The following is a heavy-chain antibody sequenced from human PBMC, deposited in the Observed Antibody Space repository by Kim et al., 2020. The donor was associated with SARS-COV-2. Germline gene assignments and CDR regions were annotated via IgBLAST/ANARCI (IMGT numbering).Heavy chain of an antibody. CDR3: ARGMFASGFDV. Sequence: GGSLRLSWVASGVTFKKYGRDWVRQAPGKGRVCFYRVRSAGSSKYYADSVKGRFTMSRDNAENTVIMQMHSLRAEDTAVYYCARGMFASGFDVWGQGTTVTISS. CDR2: VRSAGSSK. D-gene: IGHD3-10*02. CDR1: GVTFKKYG. V-gene: IGHV3-74*01. J-gene: IGHJ6*02.